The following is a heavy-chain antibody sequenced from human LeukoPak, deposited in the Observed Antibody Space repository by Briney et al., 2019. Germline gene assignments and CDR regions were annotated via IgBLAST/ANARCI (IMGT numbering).Heavy chain of an antibody. J-gene: IGHJ4*02. V-gene: IGHV4-39*07. D-gene: IGHD1-26*01. CDR3: ARDLIVGATYFDY. CDR2: IYYSGRT. CDR1: GGSISSSSYY. Sequence: SETLSLTCTVSGGSISSSSYYWGCIRQPPGNGLEWIGSIYYSGRTYYNPSLKSRVTISVDTSKKQFSLKLSSVTAADTAVYYCARDLIVGATYFDYWGQGTLVTVSS.